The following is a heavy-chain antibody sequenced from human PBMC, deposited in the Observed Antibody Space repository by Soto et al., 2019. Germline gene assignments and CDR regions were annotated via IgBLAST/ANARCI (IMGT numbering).Heavy chain of an antibody. CDR2: ISYDGSNK. D-gene: IGHD6-13*01. CDR1: GFTFSSYG. J-gene: IGHJ4*02. V-gene: IGHV3-30*18. CDR3: AKEYAYSSSWYCCWGY. Sequence: QVQLVESGGGVVQPGRSLRLSCAASGFTFSSYGMHWVRQAPVKGLEWVAVISYDGSNKYYADSVKGRFTISRDNSKNTLYLQMISLRAEDTSVYYCAKEYAYSSSWYCCWGYWGQGTLVTVSS.